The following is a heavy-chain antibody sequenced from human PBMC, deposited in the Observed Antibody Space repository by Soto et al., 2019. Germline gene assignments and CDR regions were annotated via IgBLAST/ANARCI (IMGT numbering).Heavy chain of an antibody. CDR2: TRNKAASYTT. CDR3: ARVYGSGSYGIFDY. D-gene: IGHD3-10*01. CDR1: GFSISDHY. V-gene: IGHV3-72*01. J-gene: IGHJ4*02. Sequence: GGSLRLSCAASGFSISDHYMDWVRQAPGKGLEWVGRTRNKAASYTTEYAASVKGRFTISRDDSQNSLYLQMNSLQTEDTAVYYCARVYGSGSYGIFDYWGQGTLVTVSS.